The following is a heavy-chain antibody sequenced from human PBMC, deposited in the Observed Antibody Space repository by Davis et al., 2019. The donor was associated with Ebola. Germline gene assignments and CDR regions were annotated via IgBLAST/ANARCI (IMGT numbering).Heavy chain of an antibody. V-gene: IGHV4-59*08. J-gene: IGHJ6*02. CDR2: IYYSGST. CDR1: GGSTSSYY. Sequence: MPSETLSLTCTVSGGSTSSYYWSWIRQPPGKGLEWIGYIYYSGSTNYNPSLKSRVTISVDTSKNQFSLKLSSVTAADTAVYYCASLHGMDVWGQGTTVTVSS. CDR3: ASLHGMDV.